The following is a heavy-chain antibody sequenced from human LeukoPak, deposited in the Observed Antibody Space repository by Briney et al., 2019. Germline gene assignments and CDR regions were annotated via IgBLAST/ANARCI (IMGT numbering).Heavy chain of an antibody. J-gene: IGHJ4*02. CDR2: IYTSGST. CDR1: GGSISSGSYY. V-gene: IGHV4-61*02. D-gene: IGHD6-6*01. Sequence: PSETLSLTCTVSGGSISSGSYYWSWIQQPAGKGLEWIGRIYTSGSTNYNPSLKSRVTISVDTSKNQFSLKLSSVTAADTAVYYCAREEYPRTFDHWGQGTLVTVSS. CDR3: AREEYPRTFDH.